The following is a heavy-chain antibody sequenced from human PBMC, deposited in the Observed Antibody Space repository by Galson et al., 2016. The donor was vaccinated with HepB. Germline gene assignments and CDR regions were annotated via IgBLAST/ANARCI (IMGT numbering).Heavy chain of an antibody. J-gene: IGHJ4*02. V-gene: IGHV3-30*18. D-gene: IGHD6-19*01. CDR2: ISHNGNYK. Sequence: KGLDWVAVISHNGNYKYYADSAKGRFTISRDNSKTTVYLQMNSLRAEDTAVYYCAKDPSRLLEAGRLDSWGQGTLVTVSS. CDR3: AKDPSRLLEAGRLDS.